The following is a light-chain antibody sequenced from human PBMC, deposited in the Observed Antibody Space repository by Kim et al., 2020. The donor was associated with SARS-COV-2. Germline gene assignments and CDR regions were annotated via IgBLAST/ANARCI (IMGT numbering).Light chain of an antibody. V-gene: IGKV1-5*03. CDR3: QQYRSYSFT. CDR1: ESISLW. CDR2: RAS. Sequence: SAPVGDTVTITCRASESISLWLAWYQQKPGKPPKILIYRASNLERGVPSRFSGSGSGTEFTLTISSLQPDDFATYFCQQYRSYSFTFGRGTKLEI. J-gene: IGKJ2*01.